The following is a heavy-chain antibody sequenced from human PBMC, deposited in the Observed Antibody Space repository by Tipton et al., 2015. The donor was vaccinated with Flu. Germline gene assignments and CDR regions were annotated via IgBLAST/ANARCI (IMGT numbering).Heavy chain of an antibody. CDR3: AKDIYSGSYFRYYSYGMDV. J-gene: IGHJ6*02. D-gene: IGHD1-26*01. Sequence: SLRLSCAASGFTFDDYAMHWVRQAPGKGLEWVSLISGDGGSTYYADSVKGRFTISRDNSKNSLYLQMNSLRTEDTALYYCAKDIYSGSYFRYYSYGMDVWGQGTTVTVSS. CDR2: ISGDGGST. V-gene: IGHV3-43*02. CDR1: GFTFDDYA.